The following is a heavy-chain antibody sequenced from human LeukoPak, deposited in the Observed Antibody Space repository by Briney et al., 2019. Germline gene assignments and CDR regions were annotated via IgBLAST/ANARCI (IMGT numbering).Heavy chain of an antibody. Sequence: ASVKVSCKVTGNTLSEFSMHWVRQSPGKGLEWMGGFDPEVGETVHAQKFQGRVTMTEDTSTETAYMELSSLRSEDTAVYYCATDLLAGGLKTFDPWGQGTLVTVSS. CDR1: GNTLSEFS. J-gene: IGHJ5*02. CDR2: FDPEVGET. CDR3: ATDLLAGGLKTFDP. V-gene: IGHV1-24*01.